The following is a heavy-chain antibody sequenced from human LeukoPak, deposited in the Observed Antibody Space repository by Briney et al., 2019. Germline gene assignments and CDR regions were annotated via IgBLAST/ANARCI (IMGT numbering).Heavy chain of an antibody. CDR3: AKGYYGDYGLIDY. V-gene: IGHV3-30*02. CDR1: GFGFTFSNHA. Sequence: GGSLRLSCAASGFGFTFSNHAMSWVRQAPWKGLDWVAFIWYDGSNNSYADYVKGRFTISRDNSKNTLYLQMNSLRAEDTAVYYCAKGYYGDYGLIDYWGQGTLVTVSS. CDR2: IWYDGSNN. J-gene: IGHJ4*02. D-gene: IGHD4-17*01.